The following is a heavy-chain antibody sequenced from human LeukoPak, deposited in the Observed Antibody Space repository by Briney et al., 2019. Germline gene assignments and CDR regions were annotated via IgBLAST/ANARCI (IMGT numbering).Heavy chain of an antibody. D-gene: IGHD2-15*01. Sequence: GGSLRLSCAASGFTFSSYWMHWVRQAPGKGLVWVSRINSDGGFTSYADSVKGRFTISRDNAKDTLYLQMNSLRAEDTAVYYCARLLGHCSGSSCYTGTLWFDPWGQGTLVTVSS. CDR1: GFTFSSYW. CDR2: INSDGGFT. CDR3: ARLLGHCSGSSCYTGTLWFDP. V-gene: IGHV3-74*01. J-gene: IGHJ5*02.